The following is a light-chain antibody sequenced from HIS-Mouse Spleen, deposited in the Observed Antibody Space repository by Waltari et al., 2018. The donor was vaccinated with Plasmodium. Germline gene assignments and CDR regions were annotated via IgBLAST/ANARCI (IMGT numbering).Light chain of an antibody. CDR3: LQHNSYPIT. J-gene: IGKJ5*01. V-gene: IGKV1-17*01. Sequence: DIQMTQSPSSLSASVGAIVTITCRGSQGLRTDLGWYQQKPGKAPKRLIYAASSLQSGVPSRFSSSGSGTEFTLTISSLQPEDFATYYCLQHNSYPITFGQGTRLEIK. CDR1: QGLRTD. CDR2: AAS.